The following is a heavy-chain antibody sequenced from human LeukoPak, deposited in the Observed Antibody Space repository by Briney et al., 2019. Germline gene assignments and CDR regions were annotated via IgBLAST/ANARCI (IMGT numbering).Heavy chain of an antibody. CDR3: AKDREGLSSGYDLEYFDY. CDR1: GFTVSSNY. J-gene: IGHJ4*02. D-gene: IGHD5-12*01. CDR2: ISGGGGTT. V-gene: IGHV3-23*01. Sequence: GGSQRLSCAAPGFTVSSNYMSWVRQAPGKGLEWVSAISGGGGTTYYADSVKGRFTISRDNSKNTLFLQMNSLRAEDTAVYYCAKDREGLSSGYDLEYFDYWGQGTLVTVSS.